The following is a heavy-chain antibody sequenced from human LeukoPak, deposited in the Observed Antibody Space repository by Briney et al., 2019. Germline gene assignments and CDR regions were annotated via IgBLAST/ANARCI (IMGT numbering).Heavy chain of an antibody. J-gene: IGHJ5*01. CDR3: ARRSYCCSTSCYGYWFDS. D-gene: IGHD2-2*01. Sequence: GESLKISCKGSGYRFTDYWIAWVRQMPGKGLEWMGIIYPGDSDSRYSPSFQGQVTFSADKSISTAYLQWSSLKASDTAMYYCARRSYCCSTSCYGYWFDSWGQGTLVTVSS. V-gene: IGHV5-51*01. CDR1: GYRFTDYW. CDR2: IYPGDSDS.